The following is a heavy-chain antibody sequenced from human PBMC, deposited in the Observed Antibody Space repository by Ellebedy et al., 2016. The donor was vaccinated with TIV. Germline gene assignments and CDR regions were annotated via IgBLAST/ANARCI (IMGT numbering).Heavy chain of an antibody. CDR2: ISSSSGTI. D-gene: IGHD3-10*01. Sequence: PGGSLRLSCAGSGFTFSSYSMNWVRQAPGKGLEWVSYISSSSGTIYYGDSVKGRFTISRDNAKRSVFLQMNSLRAEDTAVYYCARDSSEYALAAFDFWGQGTLVTVSS. CDR1: GFTFSSYS. CDR3: ARDSSEYALAAFDF. V-gene: IGHV3-48*04. J-gene: IGHJ4*02.